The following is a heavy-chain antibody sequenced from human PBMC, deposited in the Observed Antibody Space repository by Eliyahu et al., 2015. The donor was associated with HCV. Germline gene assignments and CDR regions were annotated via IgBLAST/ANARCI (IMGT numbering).Heavy chain of an antibody. CDR2: ISFDGSDK. J-gene: IGHJ3*01. CDR3: AKGVSXVTLDACDV. CDR1: GFIFRNFG. Sequence: QELLVESGGGGVQPGRSXRLSCKASGFIFRNFGMHWVRQAPGKGLEWVAXISFDGSDKFYGDSVKGRFSLSRDNSRNILYLEMNSLRVEDTALYYCAKGVSXVTLDACDVWGQGTMVTVSS. D-gene: IGHD4-23*01. V-gene: IGHV3-30*18.